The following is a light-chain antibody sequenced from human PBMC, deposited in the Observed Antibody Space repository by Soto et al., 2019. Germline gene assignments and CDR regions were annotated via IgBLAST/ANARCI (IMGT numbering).Light chain of an antibody. Sequence: DIQMTQSPSSLSASVGDRVTITCQPSRDIGNYLNWYQVKPGKAPKLLIYDASSLETGVPLRFSGSSSKTDFTFTISSLQFEDVATYYCQQYDRLPLTFGGGTKLEIK. CDR1: RDIGNY. CDR3: QQYDRLPLT. V-gene: IGKV1-33*01. CDR2: DAS. J-gene: IGKJ4*01.